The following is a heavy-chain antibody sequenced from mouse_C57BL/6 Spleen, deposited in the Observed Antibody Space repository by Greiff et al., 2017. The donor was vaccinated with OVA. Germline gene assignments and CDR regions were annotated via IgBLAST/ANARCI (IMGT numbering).Heavy chain of an antibody. CDR2: ISSGGSYT. D-gene: IGHD1-1*01. J-gene: IGHJ3*01. Sequence: DVMLVESGGDLVKPGGSLKLSCAASGFTFSSYGMSWVRQTPDKRLEWVATISSGGSYTYYPDSVKGRFTISRDNAKNTLYLQMSSLKSEDTAMYYCARDYGSSQAWFAYWGQGTLVTVSA. CDR3: ARDYGSSQAWFAY. CDR1: GFTFSSYG. V-gene: IGHV5-6*02.